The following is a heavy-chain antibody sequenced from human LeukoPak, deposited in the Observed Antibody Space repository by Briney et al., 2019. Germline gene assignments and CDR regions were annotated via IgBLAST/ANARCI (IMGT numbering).Heavy chain of an antibody. Sequence: GGSLRLSCAASGFTFSSYGMHWVRQAPGKGLEWVAFIRYDGSNKYYADSVKGRFTISRDNSKNTLYLQMNSLRAEDTAVYYCAKDAGVGYCSSTSCFPGSWFDPWGQGTLVTVSS. CDR1: GFTFSSYG. D-gene: IGHD2-2*01. J-gene: IGHJ5*02. CDR2: IRYDGSNK. CDR3: AKDAGVGYCSSTSCFPGSWFDP. V-gene: IGHV3-30*02.